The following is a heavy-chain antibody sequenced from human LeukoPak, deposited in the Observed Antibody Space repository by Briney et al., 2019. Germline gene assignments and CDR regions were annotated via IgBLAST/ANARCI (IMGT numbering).Heavy chain of an antibody. CDR3: AKGSARLYYDFWSGYLTYFDY. CDR1: GFTFSSYG. D-gene: IGHD3-3*01. J-gene: IGHJ4*02. V-gene: IGHV3-30*18. CDR2: ISYDGSNK. Sequence: GGSLRLSCAASGFTFSSYGMHWVRQAPGKGLEWVAVISYDGSNKYYADSVKGRFTISRDNSKNTLYLQTNSLRAEDTAVYYCAKGSARLYYDFWSGYLTYFDYWGQGTLVTVSS.